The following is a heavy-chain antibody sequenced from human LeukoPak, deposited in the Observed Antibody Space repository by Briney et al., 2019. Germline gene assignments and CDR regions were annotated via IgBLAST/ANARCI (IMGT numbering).Heavy chain of an antibody. Sequence: GGSLRLSCAASGFTVSSNYMSWVRQAPGKGLEWVSVIYSGGSTYYADSVKGRFTISRDNSKNTLYLQMNSLRAEDTAVYYCARETYYSAFDIWGQGTMVTVSS. CDR2: IYSGGST. J-gene: IGHJ3*02. CDR1: GFTVSSNY. V-gene: IGHV3-53*01. CDR3: ARETYYSAFDI. D-gene: IGHD3-22*01.